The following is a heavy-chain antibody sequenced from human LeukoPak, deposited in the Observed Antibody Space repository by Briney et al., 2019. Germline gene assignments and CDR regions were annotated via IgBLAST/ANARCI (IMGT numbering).Heavy chain of an antibody. CDR3: ARDLVRTDSGYDSGPVGY. CDR2: ISRSGSTP. Sequence: PGGSLRLSCAGSGFSFSAYDLSWVRQAQGQGLEWVAAISRSGSTPYYTASVKGRFTVSRDNSKNTLYLQMNSLRGEDTALYYCARDLVRTDSGYDSGPVGYWGQGTLATVSS. J-gene: IGHJ4*02. V-gene: IGHV3-23*01. D-gene: IGHD5-12*01. CDR1: GFSFSAYD.